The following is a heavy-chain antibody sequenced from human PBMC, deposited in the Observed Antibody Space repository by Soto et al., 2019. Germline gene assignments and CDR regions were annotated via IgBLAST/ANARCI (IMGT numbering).Heavy chain of an antibody. CDR2: INHSGST. V-gene: IGHV4-34*01. Sequence: QVQLQQWGAGLLEPSETLSLTCAVYGGSFSGYYWSWIRQPPGKGLEWIGEINHSGSTNYNPSLKSRVTISVDTSKNQFSLKLSSVTAADTAVYYCARICGYSYGYYYYYGMDVCGQGTTVTFSS. D-gene: IGHD5-18*01. CDR3: ARICGYSYGYYYYYGMDV. J-gene: IGHJ6*01. CDR1: GGSFSGYY.